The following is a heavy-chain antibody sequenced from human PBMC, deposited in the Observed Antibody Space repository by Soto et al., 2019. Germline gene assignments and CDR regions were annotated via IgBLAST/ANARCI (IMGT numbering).Heavy chain of an antibody. J-gene: IGHJ6*02. CDR1: GFTFSSYA. D-gene: IGHD6-13*01. Sequence: GGSLRLSCAASGFTFSSYAMSWVRQAPGKGLEWVSAISGSGGSTYYADSVKGRFTISRDNSKNTLYLQMNSLRAEDTAVYYCAKVTKRAAAGRYEYYKYGMDVWGQGTTVTVSS. CDR3: AKVTKRAAAGRYEYYKYGMDV. V-gene: IGHV3-23*01. CDR2: ISGSGGST.